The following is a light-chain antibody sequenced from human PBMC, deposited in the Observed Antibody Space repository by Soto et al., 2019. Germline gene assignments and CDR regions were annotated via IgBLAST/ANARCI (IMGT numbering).Light chain of an antibody. CDR2: DSS. V-gene: IGKV3-20*01. J-gene: IGKJ1*01. CDR3: QQYGTSPRP. CDR1: QSLSSNF. Sequence: EIELTQPAATLSMSKGERATLSCRASQSLSSNFLAWYQQKPGQPPRLLIYDSSTRATGFPDRFSGSGSGTDFTLTIIRLEPEDFAVYYCQQYGTSPRPFGQGT.